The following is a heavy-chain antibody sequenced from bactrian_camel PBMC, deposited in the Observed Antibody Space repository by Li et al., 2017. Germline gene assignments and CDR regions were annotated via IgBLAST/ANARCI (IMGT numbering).Heavy chain of an antibody. CDR1: GFTFSAFY. V-gene: IGHV3-2*01. J-gene: IGHJ4*01. Sequence: QLVESGGGLVQPGGSLRLSCAASGFTFSAFYMSWVRQAPGKGLEWVSNIWSDGSRTFYADSVKGRFTTSRDNAANTVYLQMNSLKFEDTALYYCAADLDGLGTQYYRPNYWGQGTQVTVS. D-gene: IGHD5*01. CDR2: IWSDGSRT. CDR3: AADLDGLGTQYYRPNY.